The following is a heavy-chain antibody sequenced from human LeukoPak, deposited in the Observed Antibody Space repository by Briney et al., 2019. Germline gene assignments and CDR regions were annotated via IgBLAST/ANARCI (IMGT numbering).Heavy chain of an antibody. V-gene: IGHV1-2*02. CDR3: ARESPGIVVVVAAFDAFDI. J-gene: IGHJ3*02. CDR1: GCTFTGYY. CDR2: INPNSGGT. Sequence: AAVKVSCKASGCTFTGYYMHWVRQAPGQGLEWMGWINPNSGGTNYAQKFQGRVTMTRDTSISTAYMELSRLRSDDTAVYYCARESPGIVVVVAAFDAFDIWGQGTMVTVSS. D-gene: IGHD2-15*01.